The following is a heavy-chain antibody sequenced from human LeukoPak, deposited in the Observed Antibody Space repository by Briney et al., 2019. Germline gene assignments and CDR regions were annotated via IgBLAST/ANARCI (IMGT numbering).Heavy chain of an antibody. D-gene: IGHD3-22*01. V-gene: IGHV3-48*01. CDR2: ISSSSSTI. CDR3: ARDGADYYDSSGYYASDY. CDR1: GFTFSSYS. Sequence: GGSLRLPCAASGFTFSSYSMNWVRQAPGKGLEWVSYISSSSSTIYYADSVKGRFTISRDNAKNSLYLQMNSLRAEDTAVYYCARDGADYYDSSGYYASDYWGQGTLVTVSS. J-gene: IGHJ4*02.